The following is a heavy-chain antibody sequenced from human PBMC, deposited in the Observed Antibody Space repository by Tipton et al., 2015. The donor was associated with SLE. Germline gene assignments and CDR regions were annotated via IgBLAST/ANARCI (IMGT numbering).Heavy chain of an antibody. CDR3: ARQRITGTTYYFDY. CDR2: IYYSGST. J-gene: IGHJ4*02. V-gene: IGHV4-39*07. Sequence: TLSLTCTVSGGSISSYYWGWIRQPPGMGLEWIGSIYYSGSTYYNPSLKSRVTISVDTSKNQFSLKLSSVTAADTAVYYCARQRITGTTYYFDYWGQGTLVTVSS. CDR1: GGSISSYY. D-gene: IGHD1-7*01.